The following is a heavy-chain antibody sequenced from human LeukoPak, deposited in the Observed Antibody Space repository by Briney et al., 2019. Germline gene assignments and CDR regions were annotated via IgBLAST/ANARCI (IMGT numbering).Heavy chain of an antibody. V-gene: IGHV1-18*01. CDR1: GYTFTSYG. D-gene: IGHD6-13*01. Sequence: AASVKVSCKASGYTFTSYGISWVRQAPGQGLEWMGWISAYNGNTNYAQKLQGRVTMTTDTSTSTAYMELRSLRSDDTAVYYCARMYSSSWGTYYYYMDVWGKGTTVTVSS. CDR3: ARMYSSSWGTYYYYMDV. J-gene: IGHJ6*03. CDR2: ISAYNGNT.